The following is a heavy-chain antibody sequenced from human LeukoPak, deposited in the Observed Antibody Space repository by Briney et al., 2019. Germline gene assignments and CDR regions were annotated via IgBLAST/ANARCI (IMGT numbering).Heavy chain of an antibody. Sequence: ASVKVSCKASGYTFTGYYMHWVRQAPGQGLEWMGRINPNSGGTNYAQKFQGRVTMTRDTSISTAYMELSRLRSDDTAVYYCAGAPQGGYCSGGSCPTSDYWGQGTLVTVSS. D-gene: IGHD2-15*01. J-gene: IGHJ4*02. V-gene: IGHV1-2*06. CDR3: AGAPQGGYCSGGSCPTSDY. CDR1: GYTFTGYY. CDR2: INPNSGGT.